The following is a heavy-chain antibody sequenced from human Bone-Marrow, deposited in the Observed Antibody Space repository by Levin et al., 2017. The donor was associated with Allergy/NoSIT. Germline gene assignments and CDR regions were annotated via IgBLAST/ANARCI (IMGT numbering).Heavy chain of an antibody. CDR2: IVPIFGTP. CDR1: GGTFSGDA. CDR3: ATDKRDLADYYGSGTYAAFDV. Sequence: KISCKASGGTFSGDAFSWVRQAPGQGLEWMGGIVPIFGTPTYAQRFQGRLTISADETTNTAYMELSSLASDDTAVYYCATDKRDLADYYGSGTYAAFDVWGQGTMVTVSS. J-gene: IGHJ3*01. V-gene: IGHV1-69*01. D-gene: IGHD3-10*01.